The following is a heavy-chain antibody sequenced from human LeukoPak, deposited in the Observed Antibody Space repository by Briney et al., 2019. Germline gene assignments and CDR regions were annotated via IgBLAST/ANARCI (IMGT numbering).Heavy chain of an antibody. CDR2: INSDGSRT. Sequence: PGGSLRLSCAASGFTFSSYWMHWVRQAPGKGLVWVSRINSDGSRTSYADSVKGRFTISRDNAKSTLYLQMNSLRAEDTAVYYCARDGAGSSLYMDVWGKGTTVTVSS. J-gene: IGHJ6*03. CDR3: ARDGAGSSLYMDV. V-gene: IGHV3-74*01. D-gene: IGHD6-6*01. CDR1: GFTFSSYW.